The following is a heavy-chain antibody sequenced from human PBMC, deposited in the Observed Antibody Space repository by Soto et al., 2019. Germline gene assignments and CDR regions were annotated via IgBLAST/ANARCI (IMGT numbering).Heavy chain of an antibody. J-gene: IGHJ4*02. CDR2: INSDGSST. Sequence: EVHLVESGGGLVQPGGSLRLSCAASGFTFSSYWMHWVRQAPGQGLVWVSRINSDGSSTFYADSVKGRFTISRDNAKNTLYLQMNSLRAEETVVYYCASSLRTPFDYSGQGTLVTDSA. CDR1: GFTFSSYW. V-gene: IGHV3-74*01. CDR3: ASSLRTPFDY.